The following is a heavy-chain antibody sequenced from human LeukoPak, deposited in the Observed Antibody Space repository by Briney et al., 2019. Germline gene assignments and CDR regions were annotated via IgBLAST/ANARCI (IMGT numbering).Heavy chain of an antibody. J-gene: IGHJ6*02. D-gene: IGHD3-3*01. V-gene: IGHV3-48*01. CDR1: GFTFSSYS. CDR2: ISSSGSTI. CDR3: ARVSYYDFWSGYYLFDYYYGMDV. Sequence: PGGSLRLSCAASGFTFSSYSMNWVRQAPGKGLEWVSYISSSGSTIYYADSVKGRFTISRDNAKNSLYLQMNSLRAEDTAVYYCARVSYYDFWSGYYLFDYYYGMDVWGQGTTVTVSS.